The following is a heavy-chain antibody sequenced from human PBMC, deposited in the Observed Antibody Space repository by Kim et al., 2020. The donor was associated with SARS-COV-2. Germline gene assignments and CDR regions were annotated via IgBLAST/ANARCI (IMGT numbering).Heavy chain of an antibody. J-gene: IGHJ3*02. CDR3: AKDRGIVATNDAFAI. CDR1: GFTFSSYA. Sequence: GGSLRLSCAASGFTFSSYAMSWVRQAPGKGLEWVSSIIGSGGSTYYADSVKGRFTISRDNSKNTLYLQMNSLRAEDTAVYYCAKDRGIVATNDAFAIWGQGTLVTVSS. V-gene: IGHV3-23*01. D-gene: IGHD5-12*01. CDR2: IIGSGGST.